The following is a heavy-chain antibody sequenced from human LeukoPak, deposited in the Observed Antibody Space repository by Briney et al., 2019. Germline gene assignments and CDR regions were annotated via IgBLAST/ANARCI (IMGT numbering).Heavy chain of an antibody. J-gene: IGHJ4*02. CDR1: GSTFSSYA. CDR3: ARGAHGYGGFFDY. D-gene: IGHD4-23*01. V-gene: IGHV3-30*01. Sequence: PGGSLRLSCAASGSTFSSYAMHWVRQAPGKGLEWVAVISYDGSNKYYADSVKGRFTISRDNSKNTLYLQMNSLRAEDTAVYYCARGAHGYGGFFDYWGQGTLVTVSS. CDR2: ISYDGSNK.